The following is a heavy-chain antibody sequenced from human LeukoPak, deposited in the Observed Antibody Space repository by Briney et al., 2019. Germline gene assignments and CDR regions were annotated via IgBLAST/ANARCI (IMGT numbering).Heavy chain of an antibody. CDR1: GFTFSSSA. Sequence: PGGSLRLSCGASGFTFSSSAMSWVRQAPGKGLEWVSFIQYDGSHKNYVDSVKGRFTISRDNSRNTLYLQMFSLRAEDTAVYFCAKDLTLWGQGTVVTVSS. D-gene: IGHD4/OR15-4a*01. J-gene: IGHJ3*01. V-gene: IGHV3-30*02. CDR3: AKDLTL. CDR2: IQYDGSHK.